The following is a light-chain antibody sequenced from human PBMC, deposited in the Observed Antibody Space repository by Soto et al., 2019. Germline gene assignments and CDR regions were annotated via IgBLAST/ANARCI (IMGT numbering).Light chain of an antibody. Sequence: DIVMTQSPLSLPVTPGEPASISCRSRQSLLYTDGKHYLEWYLQKPGQSPQLLIYMGSNRASGVPDRFSGSGSGTDFTLKISRVEAEDVGVYYCMQALQTITFGQGTRLEIK. CDR3: MQALQTIT. CDR2: MGS. V-gene: IGKV2-28*01. CDR1: QSLLYTDGKHY. J-gene: IGKJ5*01.